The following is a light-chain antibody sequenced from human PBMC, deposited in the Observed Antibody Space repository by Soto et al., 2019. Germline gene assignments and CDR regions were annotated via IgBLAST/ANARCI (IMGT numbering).Light chain of an antibody. CDR2: DAS. Sequence: SQMIQSPATLFASGGDRLTTTCLAVQRISSCLTWYQQKPGKAPKLLIYDASSLESGVPSRFSGSGSGTEFTLTISSLQPDDFATYYCQHYNSYSEAFGQGTKVDIK. V-gene: IGKV1-5*01. J-gene: IGKJ1*01. CDR3: QHYNSYSEA. CDR1: QRISSC.